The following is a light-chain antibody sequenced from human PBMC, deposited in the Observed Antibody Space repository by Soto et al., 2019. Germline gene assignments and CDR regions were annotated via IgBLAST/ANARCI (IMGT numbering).Light chain of an antibody. Sequence: IQMNQSPSSLSASGGNRVTITCRASQSISSYLNWYQQKPGKAPKLLIYAASSLQSGVPSRFSGSGSGTKFTLTIASLQPDDFATYYCQQYETFSGTFGPGTKVDIK. J-gene: IGKJ1*01. CDR1: QSISSY. CDR2: AAS. CDR3: QQYETFSGT. V-gene: IGKV1-39*01.